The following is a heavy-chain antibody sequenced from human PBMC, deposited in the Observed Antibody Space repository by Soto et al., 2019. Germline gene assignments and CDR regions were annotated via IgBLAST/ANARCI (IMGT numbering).Heavy chain of an antibody. Sequence: SVKVSCKASGGTFSSYTISWVRQAPGQGLEWMGRIIPILGIANYAQKFQGRVTITADKSTSTAYMELSSLRSEDTAVYYCARARRGDGYKEFYDYWGQGTLVTVSS. CDR3: ARARRGDGYKEFYDY. CDR2: IIPILGIA. V-gene: IGHV1-69*02. J-gene: IGHJ4*02. D-gene: IGHD5-12*01. CDR1: GGTFSSYT.